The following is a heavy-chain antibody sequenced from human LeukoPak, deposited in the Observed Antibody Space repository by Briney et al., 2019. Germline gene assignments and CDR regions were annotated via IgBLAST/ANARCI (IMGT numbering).Heavy chain of an antibody. CDR3: ARGLGGQLVRDY. D-gene: IGHD6-6*01. J-gene: IGHJ4*02. V-gene: IGHV1-8*01. CDR2: MNPNSGNA. CDR1: GYTFTSYD. Sequence: ASVKVSCKASGYTFTSYDINWVRQATGQGLEWMGWMNPNSGNAGYAQKFQGRVTMTRNTSISTAYMELSSLRSEDTAVYYCARGLGGQLVRDYWGQGTLVTASS.